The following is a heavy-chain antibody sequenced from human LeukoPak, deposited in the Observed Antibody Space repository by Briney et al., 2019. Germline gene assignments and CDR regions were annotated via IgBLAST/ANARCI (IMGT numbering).Heavy chain of an antibody. CDR2: IYHSGST. J-gene: IGHJ4*02. CDR1: GGSISSDNW. CDR3: ARDLVDSGGYYFDH. V-gene: IGHV4-4*02. Sequence: SETLSLTCAVSGGSISSDNWWNWDRQSPGKGLEWIGQIYHSGSTNYSPSLKSRVTISVDRSKNQFSLKLTSVTAADTAIYYCARDLVDSGGYYFDHWGQGTLVTVSS. D-gene: IGHD3-22*01.